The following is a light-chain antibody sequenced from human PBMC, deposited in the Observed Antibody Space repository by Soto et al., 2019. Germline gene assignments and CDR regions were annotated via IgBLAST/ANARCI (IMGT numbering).Light chain of an antibody. Sequence: GDRVTITCRASQGISTYLNWYQQKPGKAPKLLIYAASSLQSGVPSRFSGSESETDFTLTISSLQPEDFANYSCQQSYSTTWTFGQGTKVDIK. J-gene: IGKJ1*01. CDR1: QGISTY. CDR2: AAS. CDR3: QQSYSTTWT. V-gene: IGKV1-39*01.